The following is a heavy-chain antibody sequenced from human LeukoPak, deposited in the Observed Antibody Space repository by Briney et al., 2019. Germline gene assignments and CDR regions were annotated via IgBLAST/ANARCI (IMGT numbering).Heavy chain of an antibody. CDR1: GFTFSSYE. J-gene: IGHJ5*02. CDR3: ARGVQKKIAAAGTGGFDP. Sequence: GGSLRLSCAASGFTFSSYEMNWVRQAPGKGLEWVSYISSSGSTIYYADSVKGRFTISRDNAKNSLYLQMNSLRAEDTAVYYCARGVQKKIAAAGTGGFDPWGQGTLVTVSS. CDR2: ISSSGSTI. V-gene: IGHV3-48*03. D-gene: IGHD6-13*01.